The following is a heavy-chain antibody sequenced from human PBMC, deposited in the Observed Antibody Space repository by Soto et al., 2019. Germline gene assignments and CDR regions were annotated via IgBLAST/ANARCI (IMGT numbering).Heavy chain of an antibody. CDR1: GGTFSSYA. Sequence: QVQLVQSGAEVKKPGSSVKVSCKASGGTFSSYAISWVRQAPGQGLEWMGGIIPIFGTANYAQKFQGRVMITADESTSTAYMERSSLISEDTAVYYCARWGRGHYDSPASDPWGQGTLVTVSS. CDR2: IIPIFGTA. CDR3: ARWGRGHYDSPASDP. V-gene: IGHV1-69*01. D-gene: IGHD3-22*01. J-gene: IGHJ5*02.